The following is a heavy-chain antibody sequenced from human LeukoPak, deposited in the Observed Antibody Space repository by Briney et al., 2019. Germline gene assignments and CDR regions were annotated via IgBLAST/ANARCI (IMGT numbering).Heavy chain of an antibody. V-gene: IGHV4-39*01. CDR2: IYYSGTT. Sequence: SETLSLTCIVSGGSISNSRLYWGWIRQAPGKGPEWIGSIYYSGTTYYNPSLKSRVTISVDSSKNQFSLNLRSVTAADMAVYYCARRGSSGYVDYWGQGTLVTVSS. CDR1: GGSISNSRLY. J-gene: IGHJ4*02. CDR3: ARRGSSGYVDY. D-gene: IGHD3-22*01.